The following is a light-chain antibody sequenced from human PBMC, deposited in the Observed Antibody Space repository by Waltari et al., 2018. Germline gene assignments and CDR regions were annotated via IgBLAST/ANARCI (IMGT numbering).Light chain of an antibody. CDR1: RGYSAYR. Sequence: VLTQSPSASASLGASVTLTCTLSRGYSAYRVDWFQQRPGTGPRFVQRAGAGGPAGPQGAGIPARFSFSGAGTSRSLRIKSVREGGGCDDFCVANHGTGGDVGVVCGCGTRLTVL. J-gene: IGLJ3*02. CDR3: VANHGTGGDVGVV. CDR2: AGAGGPAG. V-gene: IGLV9-49*01.